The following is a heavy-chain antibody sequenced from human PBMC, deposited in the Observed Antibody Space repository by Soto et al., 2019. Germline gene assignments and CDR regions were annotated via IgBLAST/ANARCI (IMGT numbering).Heavy chain of an antibody. V-gene: IGHV4-4*02. CDR1: GASINSANW. CDR2: IYHIGST. J-gene: IGHJ6*02. CDR3: AKRYDFWSGRWYGLGV. Sequence: QVLLEESGPGLVRPSGTLSLTCSVSGASINSANWWVWVRQPPGKGLEWIGEIYHIGSTTYNPSLKSRVTISVDKTKNQFSLIVTSVTAADTAVYYCAKRYDFWSGRWYGLGVWGQGTTVTVSS. D-gene: IGHD3-3*01.